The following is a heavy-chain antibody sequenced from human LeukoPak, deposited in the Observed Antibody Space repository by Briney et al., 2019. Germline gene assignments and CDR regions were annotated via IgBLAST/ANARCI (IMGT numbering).Heavy chain of an antibody. CDR3: ARGLGVVVIHTSAFDI. CDR2: INHSGST. Sequence: PSETLSLTCAVYGGSFSGYYWSWIRQPPGKGLEWIGEINHSGSTNYNPSLKSRVTISVDTSKNQFSLKLSSVTAADTAVYYCARGLGVVVIHTSAFDIWGQGTMVIVSS. CDR1: GGSFSGYY. D-gene: IGHD3-22*01. V-gene: IGHV4-34*01. J-gene: IGHJ3*02.